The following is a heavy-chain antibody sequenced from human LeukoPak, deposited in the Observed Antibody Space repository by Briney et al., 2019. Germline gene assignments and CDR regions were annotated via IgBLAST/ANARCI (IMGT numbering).Heavy chain of an antibody. Sequence: SETLSLTCTASGGSISSYYWSWIRQPPGKGLEWIGYIYYSGSTNYNPSLKSRVTISVDTSKNQFSLKLSSVTAADTAVYYCARGVPAYDAFDIWGQGTMVTVSS. CDR2: IYYSGST. CDR1: GGSISSYY. D-gene: IGHD3-10*01. V-gene: IGHV4-59*01. J-gene: IGHJ3*02. CDR3: ARGVPAYDAFDI.